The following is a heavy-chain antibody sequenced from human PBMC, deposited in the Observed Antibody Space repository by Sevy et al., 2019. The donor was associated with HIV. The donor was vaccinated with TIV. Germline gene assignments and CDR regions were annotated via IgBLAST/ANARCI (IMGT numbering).Heavy chain of an antibody. CDR3: ARDPPGIAATGGG. CDR1: GFTFRDYS. CDR2: ISSASSYR. Sequence: GGSLRLSCAASGFTFRDYSMNWVRQAPGQGLEWVSFISSASSYRKYGDSVKGRFTISRDNAKNLLYLDLNSLRAEDTAIYYCARDPPGIAATGGGWGQGTLVTVSS. J-gene: IGHJ4*02. D-gene: IGHD6-13*01. V-gene: IGHV3-21*04.